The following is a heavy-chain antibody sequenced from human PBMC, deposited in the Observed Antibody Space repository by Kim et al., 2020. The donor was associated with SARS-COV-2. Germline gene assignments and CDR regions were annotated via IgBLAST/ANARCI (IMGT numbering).Heavy chain of an antibody. J-gene: IGHJ5*02. D-gene: IGHD1-1*01. CDR3: AKVRTVPIDNWFDP. V-gene: IGHV3-23*01. Sequence: ADSVKGRFNISRDNSKNTLYLQMNSLRAEDTAVYYCAKVRTVPIDNWFDPWGQGTLVTVSA.